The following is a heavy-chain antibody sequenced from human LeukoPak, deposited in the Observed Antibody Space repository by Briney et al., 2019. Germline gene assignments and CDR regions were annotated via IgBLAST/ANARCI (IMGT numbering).Heavy chain of an antibody. CDR2: IYDSGST. CDR3: ARDYAGSSSWNWFDP. CDR1: GGSIRNYY. D-gene: IGHD2-2*01. Sequence: SETLSLTCTVSGGSIRNYYWNWIRQPPGKGLEWIGYIYDSGSTNYNPSLKSRVTISVDMSKNQFSLKLSSVTAADTAVYYCARDYAGSSSWNWFDPWGQETLVTVFS. J-gene: IGHJ5*02. V-gene: IGHV4-59*01.